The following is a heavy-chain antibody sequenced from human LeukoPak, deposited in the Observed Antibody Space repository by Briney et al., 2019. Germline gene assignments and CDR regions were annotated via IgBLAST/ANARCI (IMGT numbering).Heavy chain of an antibody. CDR3: ARDITVAGNRFDY. Sequence: ASXKVSCKASGGTFISYAISWVGQAPGQGLEGMGGIIPIFGTANYAQKFEGRVTITTDEYTSKDYMELSSLRSEDTAVYYCARDITVAGNRFDYWGQGTLVTVSS. CDR2: IIPIFGTA. D-gene: IGHD6-19*01. V-gene: IGHV1-69*05. CDR1: GGTFISYA. J-gene: IGHJ4*02.